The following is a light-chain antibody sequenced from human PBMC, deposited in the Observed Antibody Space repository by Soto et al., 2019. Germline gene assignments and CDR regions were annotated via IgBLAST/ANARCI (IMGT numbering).Light chain of an antibody. Sequence: EIVLTQSPATLSLSPGERATLSCRASQSVSSYLAWYQQKPGQAPRLLIYDASNRATGIPARCSGSGSGTDFTLTISSLEPEDFAFYYCQQRSNWSLTFGGGTKVEIK. J-gene: IGKJ4*01. CDR2: DAS. CDR1: QSVSSY. CDR3: QQRSNWSLT. V-gene: IGKV3-11*01.